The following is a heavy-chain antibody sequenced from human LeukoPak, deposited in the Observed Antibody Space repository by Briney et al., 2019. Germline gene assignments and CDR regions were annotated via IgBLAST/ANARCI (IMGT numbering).Heavy chain of an antibody. D-gene: IGHD1-26*01. J-gene: IGHJ4*02. CDR3: ARGIVGTTETTFDY. CDR1: GFMFSDYS. CDR2: VSSGTTYI. V-gene: IGHV3-21*01. Sequence: GGSLRLSCAASGFMFSDYSMNWVRQAPGKGLEWVSSVSSGTTYIHYADSVKGRFTMSRDNAKNSLFLQMNSLRAEDTAVYYCARGIVGTTETTFDYWGQETLVTVSS.